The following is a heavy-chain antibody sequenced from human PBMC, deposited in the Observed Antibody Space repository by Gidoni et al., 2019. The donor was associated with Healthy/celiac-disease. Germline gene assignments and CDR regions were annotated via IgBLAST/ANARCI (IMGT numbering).Heavy chain of an antibody. CDR2: ISSSSSYI. CDR1: GSTVSSYS. D-gene: IGHD3-9*01. Sequence: EVQLVESGGGLVKPGGSLRRACAASGSTVSSYSMNWFRQAQGKGLEWVSSISSSSSYIYYADSVKGRFTISRDNAKNSLYLQMNSLRAEDTAVYYCARDLTDYYYGMDVWGQGTTVTVSS. J-gene: IGHJ6*02. CDR3: ARDLTDYYYGMDV. V-gene: IGHV3-21*01.